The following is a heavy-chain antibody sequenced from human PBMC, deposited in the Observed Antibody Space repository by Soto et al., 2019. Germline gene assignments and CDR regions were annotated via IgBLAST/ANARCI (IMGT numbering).Heavy chain of an antibody. D-gene: IGHD3-22*01. J-gene: IGHJ6*02. CDR3: ARDQVYDSSGYYGLPYYYGMDV. Sequence: ASVKVSCKASGYTFTSYAMHWVRQAPGQRLEWMGWINAGNGNTKYSQKFQGRVTITRDTSASTAYMELSSLRSEDTAVYYCARDQVYDSSGYYGLPYYYGMDVWGQGTTVTVSS. V-gene: IGHV1-3*01. CDR2: INAGNGNT. CDR1: GYTFTSYA.